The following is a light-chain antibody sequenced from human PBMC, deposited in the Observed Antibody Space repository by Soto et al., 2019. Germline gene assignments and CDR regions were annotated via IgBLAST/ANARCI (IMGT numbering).Light chain of an antibody. CDR3: QQYNSHSLYS. Sequence: DIQLSQSPSILSASVGDRVTITCRASQSVRSWLAWYQQQPGKAPKLLIYFASILESGVPSRFSGSGSETEYTLTITGLQPEDFATYCCQQYNSHSLYSFGQGTKGEIK. CDR1: QSVRSW. CDR2: FAS. V-gene: IGKV1-5*01. J-gene: IGKJ2*01.